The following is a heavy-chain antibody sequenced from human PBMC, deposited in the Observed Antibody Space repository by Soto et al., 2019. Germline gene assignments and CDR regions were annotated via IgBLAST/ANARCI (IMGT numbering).Heavy chain of an antibody. CDR1: GFTFSSYS. CDR2: INSRSSSI. D-gene: IGHD3-10*01. V-gene: IGHV3-21*01. Sequence: EVQLVESGGGLVKPGGALRLSCAASGFTFSSYSMTWVRQAPGKGLEWVSSINSRSSSIYYADSVKGRFTSSSDNAKNALYLQKSSLRAEGTAVYYCARGTSGGYGGQGTLVSVSS. J-gene: IGHJ4*02. CDR3: ARGTSGGY.